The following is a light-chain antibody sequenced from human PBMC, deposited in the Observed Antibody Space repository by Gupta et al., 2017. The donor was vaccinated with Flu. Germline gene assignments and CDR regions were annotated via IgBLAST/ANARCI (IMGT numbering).Light chain of an antibody. Sequence: EIVLTQSPGTLSLSPGERATLSCRASQSVRSSNLAWYQQKPGQAPRLLIYGASSSATGIPDRFSGSGSGTDFTLTISRLEPEDFAVYYCQQVGSSPRTFGQGTKVEIK. CDR2: GAS. CDR1: QSVRSSN. J-gene: IGKJ1*01. CDR3: QQVGSSPRT. V-gene: IGKV3-20*01.